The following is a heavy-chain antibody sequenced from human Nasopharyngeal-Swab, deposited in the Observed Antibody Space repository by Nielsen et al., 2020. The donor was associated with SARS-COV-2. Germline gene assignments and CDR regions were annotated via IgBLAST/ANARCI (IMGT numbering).Heavy chain of an antibody. CDR1: GFTFSSYA. J-gene: IGHJ3*02. Sequence: GESLKISCAASGFTFSSYAMSWVRQAPGKGLEWVSAISGSGGSTYYADSVKGRFTISRDNSKNTLYLQMNSLRAEDTAVYYCAKDPGVRSPYCGGDCYPHDAFDIWGQGTMVTASS. V-gene: IGHV3-23*01. D-gene: IGHD2-21*02. CDR3: AKDPGVRSPYCGGDCYPHDAFDI. CDR2: ISGSGGST.